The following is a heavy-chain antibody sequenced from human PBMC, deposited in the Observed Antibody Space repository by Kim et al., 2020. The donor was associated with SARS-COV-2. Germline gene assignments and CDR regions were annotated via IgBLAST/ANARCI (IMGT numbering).Heavy chain of an antibody. CDR1: GFTFSSYE. CDR3: ARDHWGVAVAGIGYYYYGMDV. CDR2: ISSSGSTI. Sequence: GGSLRLSCAASGFTFSSYEMNWVRQAPGKGLEWVSYISSSGSTIYYADSVKGRFTISRDNAKNSLYLQMNSLRAEDTAVYYCARDHWGVAVAGIGYYYYGMDVWGQGTTVTVSS. D-gene: IGHD6-19*01. J-gene: IGHJ6*02. V-gene: IGHV3-48*03.